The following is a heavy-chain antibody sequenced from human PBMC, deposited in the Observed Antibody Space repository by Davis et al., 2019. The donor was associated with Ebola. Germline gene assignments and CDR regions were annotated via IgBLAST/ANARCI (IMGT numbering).Heavy chain of an antibody. D-gene: IGHD2/OR15-2a*01. V-gene: IGHV4-59*01. CDR3: ARDRISRFDY. CDR2: IYYSGST. J-gene: IGHJ4*02. Sequence: GSLRLSCTVSGGSISSYYWSWIRQPPGKGLEWIGYIYYSGSTNYNPSLKSRVTISVDTSKNQFSLKLSSVTAADTAVYYCARDRISRFDYWGQGTLVTVSS. CDR1: GGSISSYY.